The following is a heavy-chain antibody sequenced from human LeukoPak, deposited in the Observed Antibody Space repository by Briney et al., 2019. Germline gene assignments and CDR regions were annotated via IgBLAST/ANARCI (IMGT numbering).Heavy chain of an antibody. CDR2: VYPCDADT. V-gene: IGHV5-51*01. CDR3: ARARILLTFGGLRGTKTDAFDI. Sequence: GESLKISCKGSGYSFSSYCIGWVRQMPGKGLEWMGIVYPCDADTRNSPSFQGQVTISADKSISTAYLQWRSLKVSDTAMYFCARARILLTFGGLRGTKTDAFDIWGQGTMVTVSS. CDR1: GYSFSSYC. D-gene: IGHD3-16*01. J-gene: IGHJ3*02.